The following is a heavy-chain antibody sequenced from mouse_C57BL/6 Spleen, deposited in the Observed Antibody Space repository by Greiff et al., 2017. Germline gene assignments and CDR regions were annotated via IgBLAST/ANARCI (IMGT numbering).Heavy chain of an antibody. CDR3: AREDGPFDY. CDR1: GYAFSSSW. V-gene: IGHV1-82*01. CDR2: IYPGDGDT. Sequence: VKLMESGPELVKPGASVKISCKASGYAFSSSWMNWVKQRPGKGLEWIGRIYPGDGDTNYNGKFKGKATLTADKSSSTAYMQLSSLTSEDSAVYFCAREDGPFDYWGQGTTLTVSS. D-gene: IGHD2-3*01. J-gene: IGHJ2*01.